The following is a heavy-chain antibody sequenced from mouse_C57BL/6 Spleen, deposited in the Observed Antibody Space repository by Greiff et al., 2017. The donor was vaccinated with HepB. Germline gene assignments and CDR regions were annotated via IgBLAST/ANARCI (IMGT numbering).Heavy chain of an antibody. CDR1: GYSFTDYN. Sequence: EVQVVESGPELVKPGASVKISCKASGYSFTDYNMNWVKQSNGKSLEWIGVINPNYGTTSYNQKFKGKATLTVDQSSSTAYMQLNSLTSEDSAVYYCARDIYYGSSNWYFDVWGTGTTVTVSS. CDR3: ARDIYYGSSNWYFDV. CDR2: INPNYGTT. V-gene: IGHV1-39*01. J-gene: IGHJ1*03. D-gene: IGHD1-1*01.